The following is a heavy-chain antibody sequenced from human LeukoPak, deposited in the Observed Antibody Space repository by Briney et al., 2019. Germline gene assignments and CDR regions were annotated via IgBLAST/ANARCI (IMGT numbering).Heavy chain of an antibody. Sequence: GGSLRLSCAASGFTFNIFTMNWVRQAPGKGLEWISYISTKSKTIYYADSVKGRFTISRDNAKNSLHLQMNSLRAEDTALYYCVRDRNWAFDYWGQGTLVTVSS. CDR2: ISTKSKTI. V-gene: IGHV3-48*01. CDR3: VRDRNWAFDY. CDR1: GFTFNIFT. D-gene: IGHD7-27*01. J-gene: IGHJ4*02.